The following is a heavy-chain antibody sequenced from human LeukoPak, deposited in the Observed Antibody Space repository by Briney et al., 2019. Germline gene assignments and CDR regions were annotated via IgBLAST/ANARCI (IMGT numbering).Heavy chain of an antibody. D-gene: IGHD6-19*01. Sequence: GGSLRLSCAASGFTFSDYSMNWVRQAPGKGLEWVSSISSSSSYIYYADSVKGRFTISRDNAKNSLYLQMNSLRAEDTAVYYCARDRPAYSSGWYEWFDPWGQGTLVTVSS. CDR1: GFTFSDYS. CDR2: ISSSSSYI. V-gene: IGHV3-21*01. J-gene: IGHJ5*02. CDR3: ARDRPAYSSGWYEWFDP.